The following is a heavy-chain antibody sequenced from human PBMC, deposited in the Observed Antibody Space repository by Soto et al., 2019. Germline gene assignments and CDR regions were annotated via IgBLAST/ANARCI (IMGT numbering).Heavy chain of an antibody. Sequence: QVQLVESGGGVVQPGRSLRLSCAASGFTFNSFTMHWVRQAPGKGLEWVAVMSHDGSHKYSADSVKGRCTISRDECKXXXXXXXXXXXXXXXAXXXXXXXEERYFQDWGQGTLVTVSS. CDR1: GFTFNSFT. V-gene: IGHV3-30-3*01. D-gene: IGHD6-25*01. CDR3: XXXEERYFQD. J-gene: IGHJ1*01. CDR2: MSHDGSHK.